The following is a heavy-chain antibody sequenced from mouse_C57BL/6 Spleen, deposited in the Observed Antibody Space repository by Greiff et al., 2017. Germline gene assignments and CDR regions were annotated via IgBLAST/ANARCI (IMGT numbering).Heavy chain of an antibody. J-gene: IGHJ4*01. CDR3: ARSNYSIYAMDY. CDR2: INPSNGGT. CDR1: GYTFTSYW. D-gene: IGHD2-5*01. V-gene: IGHV1-53*01. Sequence: LQEPGTELVKPGASVKLSCKASGYTFTSYWMHWVKQRPGQGLEWIGNINPSNGGTNYNEKFKSKATLTVDKSSSTAYMQLSSLTSEDSAVYYCARSNYSIYAMDYWGQGTSVTVSS.